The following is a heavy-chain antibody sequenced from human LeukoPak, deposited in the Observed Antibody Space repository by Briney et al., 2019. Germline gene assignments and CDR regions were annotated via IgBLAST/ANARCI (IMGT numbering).Heavy chain of an antibody. Sequence: GGSLRLSCAASGFTFSSYAMSWVRQAPGKGLEWVSAISGSGGSTYYADSVKGRFTISRDNSKNTLYLQMNSLRAEDTAVYYCAKDPPVYGSVGDAFDIWGQGTMVTVSS. D-gene: IGHD3-10*01. V-gene: IGHV3-23*01. CDR2: ISGSGGST. J-gene: IGHJ3*02. CDR1: GFTFSSYA. CDR3: AKDPPVYGSVGDAFDI.